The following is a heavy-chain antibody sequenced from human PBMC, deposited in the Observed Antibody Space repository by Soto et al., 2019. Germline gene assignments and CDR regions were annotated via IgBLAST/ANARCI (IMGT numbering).Heavy chain of an antibody. CDR2: INPNSGET. CDR1: GYTFIGYS. D-gene: IGHD3-16*02. CDR3: ARGGLYSYPY. V-gene: IGHV1-2*02. Sequence: QVPLVQSGAELKKPGASVKVSCKASGYTFIGYSIHWVRQAPGQGLEWMGRINPNSGETNFAQTFRGRVTMTTDTSISTAFMELSRLTSDDTAVYYCARGGLYSYPYWGQGTLVTVSS. J-gene: IGHJ4*02.